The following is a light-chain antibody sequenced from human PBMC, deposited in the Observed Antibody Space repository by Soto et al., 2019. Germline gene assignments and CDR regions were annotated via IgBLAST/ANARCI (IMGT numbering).Light chain of an antibody. CDR2: DTS. Sequence: EVVMRQSPATLSFSPGEGATLSCRASQGIGDTLAWYQHKPGQAPRLLSYDTSTRATGVPTRVSGSRSGAEFTLTINSLQSEDFAVYYCQPYNNWSLTFGGGTKVDI. CDR3: QPYNNWSLT. J-gene: IGKJ4*01. CDR1: QGIGDT. V-gene: IGKV3-15*01.